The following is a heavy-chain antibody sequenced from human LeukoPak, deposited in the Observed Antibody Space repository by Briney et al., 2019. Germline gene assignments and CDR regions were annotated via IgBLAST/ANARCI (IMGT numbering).Heavy chain of an antibody. CDR3: AGDRATSYFDY. CDR1: GFTFSNYA. D-gene: IGHD1-26*01. CDR2: FGTRSSSI. J-gene: IGHJ4*02. Sequence: PGGSLRLSCAASGFTFSNYAMNWVRQAPGKGLEWVSSFGTRSSSIYYAHSVTGRFIVSRDNAKNSLYLQMNSLRAEDTAVYYCAGDRATSYFDYWGQGALVTISS. V-gene: IGHV3-21*01.